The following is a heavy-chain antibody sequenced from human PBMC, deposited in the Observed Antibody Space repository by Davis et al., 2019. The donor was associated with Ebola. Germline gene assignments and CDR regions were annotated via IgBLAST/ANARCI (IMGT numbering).Heavy chain of an antibody. Sequence: GESLKISCVASGFSFSTYAMSWVRQAPGKGLEWVGFIRTKRNGGTADYAASVKGRFTISRDDSKSIVYLQMDSLITEDTAVYYCTRDPDLFPWGPGTLVTVSS. CDR3: TRDPDLFP. CDR1: GFSFSTYA. V-gene: IGHV3-49*04. CDR2: IRTKRNGGTA. J-gene: IGHJ4*02. D-gene: IGHD3-10*01.